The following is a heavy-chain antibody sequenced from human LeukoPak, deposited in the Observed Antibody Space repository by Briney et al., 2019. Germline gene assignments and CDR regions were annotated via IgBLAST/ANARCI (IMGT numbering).Heavy chain of an antibody. CDR2: ISYDGSNK. J-gene: IGHJ4*02. D-gene: IGHD3-10*01. V-gene: IGHV3-30*03. Sequence: GGSLRLSCAASGFTFSSYSMNWVRQAPGKGLEWVAVISYDGSNKYYADSVKGRFTISRDNSRNTLYLQMNSLRAEDTAVYYCARDVKDMVRGVIPPGYFDYWGQGTLVTVSS. CDR3: ARDVKDMVRGVIPPGYFDY. CDR1: GFTFSSYS.